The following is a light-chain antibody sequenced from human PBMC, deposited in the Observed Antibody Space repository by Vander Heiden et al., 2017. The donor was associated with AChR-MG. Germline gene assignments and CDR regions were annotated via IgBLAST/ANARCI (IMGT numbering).Light chain of an antibody. J-gene: IGLJ1*01. Sequence: QSVLTQPPSVSGAPGQRVTISNIRGGYDVHWYQQLPGTAPRLLIYGNAKRPSAVPDRFSGSKSGTSASLASTGLQAEDEADYYCQSYDSSLSGSYVFGTGTKVTVL. CDR3: QSYDSSLSGSYV. CDR2: GNA. V-gene: IGLV1-40*01. CDR1: NIRGGYD.